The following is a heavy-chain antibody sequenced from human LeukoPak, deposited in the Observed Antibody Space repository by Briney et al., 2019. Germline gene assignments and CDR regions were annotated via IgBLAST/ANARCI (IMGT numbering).Heavy chain of an antibody. V-gene: IGHV1-8*01. CDR1: GYTFTSYD. D-gene: IGHD5-12*01. CDR3: AREGLRGSGKPWFDP. Sequence: ASVKVSCQSSGYTFTSYDINWVRQASGQELEWMGWMNPNSGNTAAAQKFQGRVTMTRNTSISTASIELTGLRSEDTAMYFCAREGLRGSGKPWFDPWGQGTLVTVTS. CDR2: MNPNSGNT. J-gene: IGHJ5*02.